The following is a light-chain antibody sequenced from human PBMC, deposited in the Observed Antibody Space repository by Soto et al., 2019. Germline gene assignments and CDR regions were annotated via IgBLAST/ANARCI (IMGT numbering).Light chain of an antibody. CDR2: AAS. V-gene: IGKV1-39*01. CDR3: QQSHSFPWT. Sequence: DIQMTQSPSSLSASVGDRVTITCRASQSISNYLNWYQQKPGKAPKLLIYAASSLQSGVPSRFCGSGSGTDFTLTISSLQPEDFAAYYCQQSHSFPWTFGQGTKVEIK. J-gene: IGKJ1*01. CDR1: QSISNY.